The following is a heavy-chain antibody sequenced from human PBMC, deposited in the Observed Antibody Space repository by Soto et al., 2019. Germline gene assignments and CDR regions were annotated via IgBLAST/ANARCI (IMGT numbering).Heavy chain of an antibody. CDR2: IFPVLGTP. J-gene: IGHJ6*02. D-gene: IGHD6-13*01. CDR1: GGTFTSTA. V-gene: IGHV1-69*01. Sequence: QVLLVQSSAEVKKPGSSVKVSCKASGGTFTSTAFSWVRQAPGQGLEWMGGIFPVLGTPNYAQKFQARLTVTADASTTTVHMELSSLRSDDTAVYYCASSAGLDHLLNYYGLNVWGQGTTVTVSS. CDR3: ASSAGLDHLLNYYGLNV.